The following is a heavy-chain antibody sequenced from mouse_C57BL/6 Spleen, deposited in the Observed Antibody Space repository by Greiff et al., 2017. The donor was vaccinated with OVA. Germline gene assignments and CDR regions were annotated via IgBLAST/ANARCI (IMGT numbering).Heavy chain of an antibody. Sequence: QVQLKQPGAELVKPGASVKMSCKASGYTFTSYWITWVKQRPGQGLEWIGDIYPGSGSTNYNEKFKSKATLTVDTSSSTAYMQLSSLTSEDSAVYYCAIWPFDGSSYDYYAMDYWGQGTSVTVSS. J-gene: IGHJ4*01. D-gene: IGHD1-1*01. CDR2: IYPGSGST. CDR1: GYTFTSYW. CDR3: AIWPFDGSSYDYYAMDY. V-gene: IGHV1-55*01.